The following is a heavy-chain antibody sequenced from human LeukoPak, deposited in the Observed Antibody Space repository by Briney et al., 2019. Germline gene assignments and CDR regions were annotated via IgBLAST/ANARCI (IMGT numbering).Heavy chain of an antibody. CDR1: GYTGTSYG. CDR2: ISAYNGNT. Sequence: ASVKLSCKASGYTGTSYGISWVRQAPGHGLEWMGWISAYNGNTTYAKKLQGRVTMTTDISTSTAYMELRSLSSDAAAVYYCARDRAAAGTEDWFDSWRRGTLVIVSS. D-gene: IGHD6-13*01. CDR3: ARDRAAAGTEDWFDS. V-gene: IGHV1-18*01. J-gene: IGHJ5*01.